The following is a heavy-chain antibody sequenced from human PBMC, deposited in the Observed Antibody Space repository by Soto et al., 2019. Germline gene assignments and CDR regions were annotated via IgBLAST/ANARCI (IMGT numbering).Heavy chain of an antibody. J-gene: IGHJ4*02. CDR2: IIPIFGKP. CDR1: GGSFITYG. CDR3: ARTLPDRDGYIYYYFDS. D-gene: IGHD5-12*01. Sequence: GASVKVSCKASGGSFITYGVSWVRQTPGQGLEWMGGIIPIFGKPNYSQKFQGRVTITADKSTDTTYMDLRSLRYEDTAVYYCARTLPDRDGYIYYYFDSWAQGTLVTVSS. V-gene: IGHV1-69*06.